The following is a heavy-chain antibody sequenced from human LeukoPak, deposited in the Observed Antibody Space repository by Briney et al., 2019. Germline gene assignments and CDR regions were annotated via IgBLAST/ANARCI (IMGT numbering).Heavy chain of an antibody. V-gene: IGHV1-18*01. CDR2: ISAYNGNT. CDR1: GYTFTSYG. D-gene: IGHD1-26*01. Sequence: ASVKVSCKASGYTFTSYGISWVRQAPGQGLEWMGWISAYNGNTNYAQKLQGRVTMSTDTSTSTAYMELKGLRSDDTAVYYCARDSARPVGATGPTFDYWGQGTLVTVSS. J-gene: IGHJ4*02. CDR3: ARDSARPVGATGPTFDY.